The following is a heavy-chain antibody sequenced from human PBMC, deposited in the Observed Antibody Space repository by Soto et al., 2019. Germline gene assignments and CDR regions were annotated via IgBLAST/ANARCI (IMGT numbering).Heavy chain of an antibody. Sequence: PSETLSLTCTVSGGSIINYYWTWIRQPAGKGLEWVGRIYSSGSTSYNPSLKSRLTMSVDTSKNQFSLKLTSVTAADTALYYCARQTTYSSSWFDYWGHGILVTFSS. CDR2: IYSSGST. CDR1: GGSIINYY. D-gene: IGHD6-13*01. CDR3: ARQTTYSSSWFDY. J-gene: IGHJ5*01. V-gene: IGHV4-4*07.